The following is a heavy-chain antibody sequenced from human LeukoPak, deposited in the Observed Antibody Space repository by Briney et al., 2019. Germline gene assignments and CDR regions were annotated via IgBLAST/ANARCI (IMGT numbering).Heavy chain of an antibody. D-gene: IGHD3-16*01. CDR1: GFTFSSYA. CDR3: AKSGGQFDYYYYYGMDV. V-gene: IGHV3-9*01. J-gene: IGHJ6*02. Sequence: PGRSLRLSCAASGFTFSSYAMHWVRQAPGKGLEWVSGISWNSGSIGYADSVKGRFTISRDNAKNSLYLQMNSLRAEDTALYYCAKSGGQFDYYYYYGMDVWGQGTTATVSS. CDR2: ISWNSGSI.